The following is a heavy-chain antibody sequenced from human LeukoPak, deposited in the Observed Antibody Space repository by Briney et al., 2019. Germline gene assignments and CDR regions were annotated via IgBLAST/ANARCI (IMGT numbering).Heavy chain of an antibody. Sequence: GRSLRLSRAASGFTFSSYAMHWVRQAPGKGLEWVAVISYDGSNKYYADSVKGRFTISRDNSKNTLYLQMNSLRAEDTAVYYCARDDYYGDGGWGQGTLVTVSS. CDR1: GFTFSSYA. CDR2: ISYDGSNK. J-gene: IGHJ4*02. D-gene: IGHD3-10*01. V-gene: IGHV3-30*04. CDR3: ARDDYYGDGG.